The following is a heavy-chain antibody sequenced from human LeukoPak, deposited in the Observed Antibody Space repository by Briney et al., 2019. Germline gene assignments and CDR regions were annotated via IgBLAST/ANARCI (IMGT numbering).Heavy chain of an antibody. D-gene: IGHD5-18*01. CDR1: GFTFSSYG. V-gene: IGHV3-33*06. J-gene: IGHJ4*02. CDR3: AKDIRGYSYGPFDY. CDR2: IWYDGSNK. Sequence: GGSLRLSCAASGFTFSSYGMHWVRQAPGKGLEWVAVIWYDGSNKYYADSVKGRFTISRDNSKSTLYLQMNSLRAEDTAVYYCAKDIRGYSYGPFDYWGQGTLVTVSS.